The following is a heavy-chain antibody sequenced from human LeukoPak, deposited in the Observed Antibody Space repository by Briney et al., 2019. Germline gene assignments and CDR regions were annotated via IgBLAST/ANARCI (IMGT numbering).Heavy chain of an antibody. J-gene: IGHJ6*02. D-gene: IGHD3-22*01. CDR2: ISGSGGST. V-gene: IGHV3-23*01. CDR3: AKERYYYDSSGYYYYYYGMDV. CDR1: GFTFSSYA. Sequence: GGSLRLSCAASGFTFSSYAMSWVRQAPGKGLEWVSAISGSGGSTYYADSVKGRFTISRDNSKNTLYLQMNSLRAEDTALYYCAKERYYYDSSGYYYYYYGMDVWGQGTTVTVSS.